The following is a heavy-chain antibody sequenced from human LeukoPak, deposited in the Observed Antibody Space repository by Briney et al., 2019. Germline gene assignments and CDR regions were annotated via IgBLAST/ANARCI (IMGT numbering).Heavy chain of an antibody. Sequence: PSETLSLTCAVYGGSFSGYYWSWIRQPPGKGLEWIGEINHSGSTNYNPSLKSRVTISVDTSKNQFSLKLSSVTAADTAVYYCARSEYYDSSGPDYWGQGTLVTVSS. CDR2: INHSGST. V-gene: IGHV4-34*01. CDR1: GGSFSGYY. CDR3: ARSEYYDSSGPDY. D-gene: IGHD3-22*01. J-gene: IGHJ4*02.